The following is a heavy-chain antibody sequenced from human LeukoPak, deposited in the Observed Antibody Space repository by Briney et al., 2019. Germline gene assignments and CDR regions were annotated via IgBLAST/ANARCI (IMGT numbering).Heavy chain of an antibody. CDR1: GFTFSSYG. V-gene: IGHV3-30*18. D-gene: IGHD6-6*01. Sequence: GRSLRLSCAASGFTFSSYGMHWVRQAPGKGLEWVAVISYDGSNKYYADSVKGRFTISRDNSKNTLYLQMNSLRAEDTAVYYCAKLRQQLVDYWGQGTLVTVSS. CDR2: ISYDGSNK. J-gene: IGHJ4*02. CDR3: AKLRQQLVDY.